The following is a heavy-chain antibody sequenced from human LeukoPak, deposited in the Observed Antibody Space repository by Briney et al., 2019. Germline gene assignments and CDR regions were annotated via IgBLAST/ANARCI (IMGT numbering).Heavy chain of an antibody. CDR3: AHLNGYCSSTSCSHYYYYGMDV. CDR1: GGSFSGYY. CDR2: INHSGST. V-gene: IGHV4-34*01. Sequence: PSETLSLTCAVYGGSFSGYYWSWIRQPPGKGLEWIGEINHSGSTNYNPSLKSRVTISVDTSKNKFSLKLRYVTAGDTAVYYCAHLNGYCSSTSCSHYYYYGMDVWGQGTTVTASS. J-gene: IGHJ6*02. D-gene: IGHD2-2*01.